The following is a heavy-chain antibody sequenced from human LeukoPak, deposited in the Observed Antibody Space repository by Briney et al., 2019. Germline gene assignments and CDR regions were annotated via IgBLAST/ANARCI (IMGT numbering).Heavy chain of an antibody. V-gene: IGHV3-66*01. D-gene: IGHD5-18*01. CDR2: IYSGGST. CDR1: GFTFSSYS. J-gene: IGHJ6*02. CDR3: ARGSVTTGPFGMDV. Sequence: GGSLRLSCAASGFTFSSYSMNWVRQAPGKGLEWVSVIYSGGSTYYADSVKGRFTISRDNSKNTLYLQMNSLRAEDTAVYYCARGSVTTGPFGMDVWGQGTTGTVSS.